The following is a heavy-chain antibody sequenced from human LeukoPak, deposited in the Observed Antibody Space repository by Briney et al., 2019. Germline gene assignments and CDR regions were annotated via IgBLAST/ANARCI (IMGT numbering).Heavy chain of an antibody. J-gene: IGHJ4*02. CDR3: ASSPVGATDY. CDR2: INHSGST. D-gene: IGHD1-26*01. CDR1: GGSFSGYY. Sequence: PSETLSLTCAVYGGSFSGYYWSWIRQPPGKGLEWIGEINHSGSTNYNPSLKSRVTISVDTSKNQFSLKLSSVTAADTAVYYCASSPVGATDYWGQGTLVTVSS. V-gene: IGHV4-34*01.